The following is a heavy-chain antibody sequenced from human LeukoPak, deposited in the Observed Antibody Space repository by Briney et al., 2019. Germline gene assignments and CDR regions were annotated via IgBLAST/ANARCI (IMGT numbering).Heavy chain of an antibody. V-gene: IGHV1-8*01. CDR1: GYTFTNYD. CDR2: MNPNSGNT. Sequence: ASVKVSCKASGYTFTNYDINWVRQATGQGLEWMGWMNPNSGNTGYAQSFQGRVTLTRNTSINTAYMELSSLRSEDTAVYYCARVTVTVDVDYWGQGTLVTVSS. CDR3: ARVTVTVDVDY. J-gene: IGHJ4*02. D-gene: IGHD4-17*01.